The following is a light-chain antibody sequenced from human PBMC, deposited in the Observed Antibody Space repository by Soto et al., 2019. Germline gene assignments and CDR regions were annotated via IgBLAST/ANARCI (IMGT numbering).Light chain of an antibody. J-gene: IGLJ3*02. Sequence: HSVLTQPPSVSGAPGQRVTISCTGTSSNIGAGYDVNWYQHLPGAAPKPLIYTNGNRPSGVPDRFSGSKSGTSASLAITGLQAEDEADYYCQSYDSGLSGSVFGGGTKVTVL. CDR1: SSNIGAGYD. CDR3: QSYDSGLSGSV. V-gene: IGLV1-40*01. CDR2: TNG.